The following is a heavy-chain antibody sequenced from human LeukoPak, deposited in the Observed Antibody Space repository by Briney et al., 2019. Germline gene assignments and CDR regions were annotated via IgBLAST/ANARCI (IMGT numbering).Heavy chain of an antibody. J-gene: IGHJ5*02. CDR2: ISSSSLYI. V-gene: IGHV3-21*01. D-gene: IGHD2-2*01. Sequence: GLEWVXXISSSSLYIYYPPSVKRPFTISRDNAKTSLYLQMTSLRAEDTAVYYCASFADIVVVPAAANWFDPWGQGTLVTVSS. CDR3: ASFADIVVVPAAANWFDP.